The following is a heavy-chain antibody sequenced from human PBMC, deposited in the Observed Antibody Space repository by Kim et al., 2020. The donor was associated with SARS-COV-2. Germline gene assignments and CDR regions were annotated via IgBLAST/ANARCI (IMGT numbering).Heavy chain of an antibody. CDR2: ISSSGTT. J-gene: IGHJ4*02. V-gene: IGHV4-39*07. CDR3: ARVSSGNFAH. D-gene: IGHD3-3*01. CDR1: GGSISSTSYY. Sequence: SETLSLTCAVSGGSISSTSYYWGWIRLPPGKGLEWIGTISSSGTTYYNPFLKSRVSVSVDTSKNHFSLDVSSVTAADTAMYYCARVSSGNFAHWGQGALVTVSS.